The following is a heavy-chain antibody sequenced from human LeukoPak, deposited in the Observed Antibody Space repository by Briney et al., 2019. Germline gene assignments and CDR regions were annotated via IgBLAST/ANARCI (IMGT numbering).Heavy chain of an antibody. V-gene: IGHV1-18*01. CDR2: ISAYNGNT. CDR1: GGTFSDYS. Sequence: ASVKVSCKASGGTFSDYSFSWVRQAPGQGLEWMEWISAYNGNTNYAQKLQGRVTMTTDTSTTTAYMEMRSLRSDDTAVYYCARLAYGANYIDYWGQGTLVTVSS. D-gene: IGHD4-17*01. CDR3: ARLAYGANYIDY. J-gene: IGHJ4*02.